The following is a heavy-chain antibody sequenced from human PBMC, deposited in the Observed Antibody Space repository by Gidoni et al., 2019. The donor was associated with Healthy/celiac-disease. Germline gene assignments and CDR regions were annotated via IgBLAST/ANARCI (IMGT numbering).Heavy chain of an antibody. CDR3: ARHRLWPEPYYFDY. D-gene: IGHD3-16*01. J-gene: IGHJ4*02. V-gene: IGHV4-39*01. CDR1: GGSISSSSYY. CDR2: IYYSGST. Sequence: QLQLQESGPGLVKPSETLSLTCTVSGGSISSSSYYWGWIRQPPGKGLEWIGSIYYSGSTYYNPSLKSRVTISVDTSKNQFSLKLSSVTAADTAVYYRARHRLWPEPYYFDYWGQGTLVTVSS.